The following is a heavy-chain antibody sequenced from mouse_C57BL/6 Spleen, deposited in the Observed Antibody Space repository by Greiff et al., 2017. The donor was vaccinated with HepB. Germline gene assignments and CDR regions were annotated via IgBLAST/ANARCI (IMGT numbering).Heavy chain of an antibody. V-gene: IGHV1-69*01. CDR3: ARDWAY. J-gene: IGHJ3*01. D-gene: IGHD4-1*01. CDR1: GYTFTSYW. CDR2: IDPSDSYT. Sequence: QVQLKQPGAELVMPGASVKLSCKASGYTFTSYWMHWVKQRPGQGLEWIGEIDPSDSYTNYNQKFKGKSTLTVDKSSSTAYMQLSSLTSEDSAVYYCARDWAYWGQGTLVTVSA.